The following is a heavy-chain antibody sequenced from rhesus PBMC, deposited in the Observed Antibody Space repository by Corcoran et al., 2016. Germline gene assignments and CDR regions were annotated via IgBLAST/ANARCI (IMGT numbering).Heavy chain of an antibody. CDR1: GGSISSSNW. Sequence: QVQLQESGPAVVKPSETLSLTCAVSGGSISSSNWWSWIRQSPGKGLEWIGGIYGTGERTKYKPALKSRGTISKDTAKNQVSRKLSSVTAADTAVYYCARDQVRLGSRDYWGQGVLVTVSS. D-gene: IGHD2-21*01. CDR2: IYGTGERT. J-gene: IGHJ4*01. CDR3: ARDQVRLGSRDY. V-gene: IGHV4-93*01.